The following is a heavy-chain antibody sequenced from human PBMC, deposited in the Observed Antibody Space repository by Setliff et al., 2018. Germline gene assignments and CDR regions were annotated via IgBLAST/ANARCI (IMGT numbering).Heavy chain of an antibody. D-gene: IGHD6-6*01. CDR2: IYYDGGTT. CDR1: GFTFSTYS. Sequence: GGSLRLSCAASGFTFSTYSINWVRQAPGKGLEWVAVIYYDGGTTHYAGSVKGRFTIARDNSNSTLYLQMNSLRVEDTALYYCAKSSGSSSSTNLEYLGPGTLVTVSS. V-gene: IGHV3-30*18. CDR3: AKSSGSSSSTNLEY. J-gene: IGHJ4*02.